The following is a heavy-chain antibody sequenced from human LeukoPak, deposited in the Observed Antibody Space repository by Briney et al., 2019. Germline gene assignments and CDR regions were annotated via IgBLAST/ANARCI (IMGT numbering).Heavy chain of an antibody. V-gene: IGHV3-23*01. D-gene: IGHD2-2*01. CDR3: AKGTSSFDY. CDR2: ISGSGGST. CDR1: GFTFDDYA. Sequence: PGRSLRLSCAASGFTFDDYAMHWVRQAPGKGLEWVSAISGSGGSTYYADSVKGRFTISRDNSKNTLYLQMNSLRAEDTAVYYCAKGTSSFDYWGQGTLVTVSS. J-gene: IGHJ4*02.